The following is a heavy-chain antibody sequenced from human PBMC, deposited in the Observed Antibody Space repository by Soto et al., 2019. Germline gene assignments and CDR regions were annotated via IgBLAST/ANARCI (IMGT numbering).Heavy chain of an antibody. CDR3: AKDRYCSSTSCYAGFDY. Sequence: EVQLLESGGGLVQPGGSLRLSCVGSGFTFSAYAMSWVRQAPGKGLEWVSLTNGSGGKTLYADSVKSRFTVARDKSKRTLFLQVNSLRADDTAMYYCAKDRYCSSTSCYAGFDYWGQGILVAVSS. J-gene: IGHJ4*02. D-gene: IGHD2-2*01. CDR1: GFTFSAYA. CDR2: TNGSGGKT. V-gene: IGHV3-23*01.